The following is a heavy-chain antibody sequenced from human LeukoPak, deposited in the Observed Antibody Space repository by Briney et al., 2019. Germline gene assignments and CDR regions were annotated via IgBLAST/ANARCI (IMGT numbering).Heavy chain of an antibody. V-gene: IGHV4-39*07. J-gene: IGHJ4*02. Sequence: SETLSLTCTVSGGSISSSSYYWGWIRQPPGKGLEWIGSIYYSGSTYYNPSLKSRVTISVDTSKNQFSLKLSSVTAADTAVYYCARDNIGYCSGGSCGTTLFDYWGQGTLVTVSS. CDR2: IYYSGST. CDR1: GGSISSSSYY. CDR3: ARDNIGYCSGGSCGTTLFDY. D-gene: IGHD2-15*01.